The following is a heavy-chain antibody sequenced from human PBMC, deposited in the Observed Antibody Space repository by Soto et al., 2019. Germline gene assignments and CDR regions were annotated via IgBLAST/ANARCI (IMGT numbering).Heavy chain of an antibody. CDR2: IYYSGST. D-gene: IGHD6-13*01. V-gene: IGHV4-59*12. CDR1: GGSISSYY. CDR3: SRGFRQQLVWFDP. J-gene: IGHJ5*02. Sequence: SETLSLTCTVSGGSISSYYWSWIRQPPGKGLEWIGYIYYSGSTNYNPSLKSRVTISVDTSKNQFSLKLSSVTAADTAVYDCSRGFRQQLVWFDPWGQGTLVTVSS.